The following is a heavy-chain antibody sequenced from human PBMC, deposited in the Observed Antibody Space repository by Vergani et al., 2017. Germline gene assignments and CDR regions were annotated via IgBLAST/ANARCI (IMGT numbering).Heavy chain of an antibody. CDR1: GYSLTELT. CDR3: AIVTDYYYSSCYCFAY. CDR2: FDPEHGEV. D-gene: IGHD3-22*01. Sequence: QVQLVQAGSEVRKPGASVKVSCQVSGYSLTELTIYWVRQAPGKGLEWMGGFDPEHGEVTFANHIQGRVTMTEDRSRDTAYMELSSLRQEETARYYCAIVTDYYYSSCYCFAYWGQGTLVTVSS. J-gene: IGHJ4*02. V-gene: IGHV1-24*01.